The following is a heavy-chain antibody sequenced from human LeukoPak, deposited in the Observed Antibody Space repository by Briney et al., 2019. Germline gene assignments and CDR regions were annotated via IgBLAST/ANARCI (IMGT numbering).Heavy chain of an antibody. D-gene: IGHD3-22*01. CDR1: GFTFDDYA. CDR3: AKERYYHDSSAQADRPDAFDI. V-gene: IGHV3-9*01. J-gene: IGHJ3*02. Sequence: GGSLRLSCAASGFTFDDYAMHWVRQAPGKGLEWVSGISWNSGNLGYADSVKGRFTISRDNAKNSLYVQMNSLRGEDTALYYCAKERYYHDSSAQADRPDAFDIWGQGTMVTVSS. CDR2: ISWNSGNL.